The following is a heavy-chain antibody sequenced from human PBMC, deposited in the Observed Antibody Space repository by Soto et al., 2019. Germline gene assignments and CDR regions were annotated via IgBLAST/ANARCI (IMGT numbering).Heavy chain of an antibody. V-gene: IGHV4-31*03. CDR3: ARSGVVVHTGAFDI. CDR2: IYYSGST. CDR1: GGSISSGGYY. D-gene: IGHD2-15*01. Sequence: SETLSLTCTVSGGSISSGGYYWSWIRQHPGKGLEWIGYIYYSGSTYYNPSLKSRVTISVDTSKNQFSLKLSSVTAADTAVYYCARSGVVVHTGAFDIWGQGTMVTVSS. J-gene: IGHJ3*02.